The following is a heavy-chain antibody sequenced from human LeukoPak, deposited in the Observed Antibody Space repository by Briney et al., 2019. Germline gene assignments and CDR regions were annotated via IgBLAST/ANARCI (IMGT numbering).Heavy chain of an antibody. CDR2: ISYDGSNK. J-gene: IGHJ3*02. Sequence: GGSLRLSCAASGFTFSSYATHWVRQAPGKGLEWVAVISYDGSNKYYADSVKGRFTISRDNSKNTLYLQMNSLRAEDTAVYYCARDRGIVVGATTIDVAFDIWGQGTMVTVSS. CDR1: GFTFSSYA. D-gene: IGHD1-26*01. V-gene: IGHV3-30*04. CDR3: ARDRGIVVGATTIDVAFDI.